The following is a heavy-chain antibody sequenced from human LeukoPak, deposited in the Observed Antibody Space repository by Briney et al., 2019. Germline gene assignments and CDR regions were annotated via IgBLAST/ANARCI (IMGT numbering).Heavy chain of an antibody. V-gene: IGHV1-24*01. CDR2: FDPEDGET. D-gene: IGHD2-2*02. J-gene: IGHJ4*02. Sequence: ASVKVSCKVSGYTLTELSMHWVRQAPGKGLEWMGGFDPEDGETIYAQKFEGRVTLTSDTSASIIYMDLNSLRSEETAVYYCARNRARYLFPYWGQGTLVTVSS. CDR1: GYTLTELS. CDR3: ARNRARYLFPY.